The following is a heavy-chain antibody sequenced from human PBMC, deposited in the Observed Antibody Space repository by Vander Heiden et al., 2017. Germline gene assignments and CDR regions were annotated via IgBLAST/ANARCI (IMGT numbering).Heavy chain of an antibody. D-gene: IGHD3-10*01. Sequence: EVQLVESGGGLVKPGRSLRLYCTASGFTFGAYAMRWFRQAPGKGLEWVGFIRSKAYGGTTEYAASVKGRFTISRDDSKSIAYLQMNSLKTEDTAVYYCTRERRAARGYYGSGYDYWGQGTLVTVSS. V-gene: IGHV3-49*05. CDR2: IRSKAYGGTT. CDR3: TRERRAARGYYGSGYDY. J-gene: IGHJ4*02. CDR1: GFTFGAYA.